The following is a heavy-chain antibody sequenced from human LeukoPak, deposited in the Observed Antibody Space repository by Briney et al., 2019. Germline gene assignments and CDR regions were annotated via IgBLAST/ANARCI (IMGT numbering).Heavy chain of an antibody. J-gene: IGHJ5*02. D-gene: IGHD3-22*01. V-gene: IGHV3-15*07. CDR1: GFTFSNAW. Sequence: PGGSLRLSCAASGFTFSNAWMNWVRQAPGKGLEWVGRIRSNSDGGTIDYAAPVKGRFALSRDDSKNTLYLQMNSLQTEDTAVYYCATDFYDTTWGQGTLVTVSS. CDR3: ATDFYDTT. CDR2: IRSNSDGGTI.